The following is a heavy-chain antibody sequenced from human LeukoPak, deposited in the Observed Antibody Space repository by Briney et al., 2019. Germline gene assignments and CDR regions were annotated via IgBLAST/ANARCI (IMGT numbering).Heavy chain of an antibody. CDR1: GGSISSGGYS. J-gene: IGHJ3*02. Sequence: PSETLSLTCAVSGGSISSGGYSWSWIRQPPGKGLEWIGYIYHSGSTYYNPSLKSRVTISVDRSKNQFSLKLSSVTAADTAVYYCARAFCGGDCYSLPDHDAFDIWGQGTMVTVSS. V-gene: IGHV4-30-2*01. D-gene: IGHD2-21*02. CDR3: ARAFCGGDCYSLPDHDAFDI. CDR2: IYHSGST.